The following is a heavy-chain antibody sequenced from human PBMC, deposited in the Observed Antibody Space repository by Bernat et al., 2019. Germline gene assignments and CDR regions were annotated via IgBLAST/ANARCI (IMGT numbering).Heavy chain of an antibody. Sequence: EVQLLESGGGLVQPGGSLRLSCAASGFTFSSYAMSWVRQAPGKGLEWVSAISGSGGSTYYADSVKGRFTMSRDNSKSTLYLQMNSLRAEDTPVYYCAKHPPAGEKLTGTCYYYYMDVWGKGTTVTVSS. D-gene: IGHD1-20*01. V-gene: IGHV3-23*01. CDR2: ISGSGGST. J-gene: IGHJ6*03. CDR1: GFTFSSYA. CDR3: AKHPPAGEKLTGTCYYYYMDV.